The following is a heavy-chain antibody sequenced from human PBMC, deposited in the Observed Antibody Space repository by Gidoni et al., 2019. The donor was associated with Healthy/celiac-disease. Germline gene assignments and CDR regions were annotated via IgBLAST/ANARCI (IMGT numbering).Heavy chain of an antibody. D-gene: IGHD3-10*01. J-gene: IGHJ3*02. CDR3: ARENYGSGSFDI. CDR1: GFPFSSYS. CDR2: ISSSSSYI. V-gene: IGHV3-21*01. Sequence: EVQLVESGGGLVKPGGSLRLSCAASGFPFSSYSMNWVRQAPGKGLEWVSSISSSSSYIYYADSVKGRFTISRDNAKNSLYLQMNSLRAEDTAVYYCARENYGSGSFDIWGQGTMVTVSS.